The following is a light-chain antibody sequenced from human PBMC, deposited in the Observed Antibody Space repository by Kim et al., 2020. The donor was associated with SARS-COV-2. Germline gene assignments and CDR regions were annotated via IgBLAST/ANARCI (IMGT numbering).Light chain of an antibody. Sequence: SSELTQDPAVFVALGQTVRITCQGDSLRSYYAIWYQQKPGQAPILVIYGKNNRPSGIPDRFSVSSSGNTASLTIHVSQAADEADYFCCSRDSNNNVVFGG. CDR3: CSRDSNNNVV. CDR1: SLRSYY. V-gene: IGLV3-19*01. CDR2: GKN. J-gene: IGLJ2*01.